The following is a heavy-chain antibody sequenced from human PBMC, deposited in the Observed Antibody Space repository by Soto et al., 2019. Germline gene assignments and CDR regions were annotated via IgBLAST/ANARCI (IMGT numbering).Heavy chain of an antibody. Sequence: SQTLSLTCAISGDSVSSNSAAWNWIRQSPSRGLEWLGRTYYRSKWYNDYAVSMKSRITINPDTSKNQFSLQLNSVTPEDTAVYYCAIESGSFAGGYFGMDVWGQGTTVTVSS. J-gene: IGHJ6*02. CDR3: AIESGSFAGGYFGMDV. V-gene: IGHV6-1*01. D-gene: IGHD1-26*01. CDR1: GDSVSSNSAA. CDR2: TYYRSKWYN.